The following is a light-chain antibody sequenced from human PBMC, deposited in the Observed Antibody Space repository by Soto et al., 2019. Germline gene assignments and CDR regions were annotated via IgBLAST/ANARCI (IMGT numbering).Light chain of an antibody. Sequence: EIWMTQTPATRSVSPGERATLSCRASQSIGSTLAWYQQKPGQTPRLLIYDASTRATGTPARFSGIGSGTEFTLIISSLQSEDFAVYYCQHYKTWPLSFGGGTKVDIK. CDR1: QSIGST. V-gene: IGKV3-15*01. CDR3: QHYKTWPLS. J-gene: IGKJ4*01. CDR2: DAS.